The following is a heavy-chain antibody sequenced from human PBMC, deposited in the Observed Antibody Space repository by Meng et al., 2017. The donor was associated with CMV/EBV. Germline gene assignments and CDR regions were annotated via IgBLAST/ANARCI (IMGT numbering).Heavy chain of an antibody. Sequence: QIPSLTGAISGDSVSSNSAAWNWTRQSPSRGLEWLGRTYYRSKWYNDYAVSVKSRITINPDTSKNQFSLQLNSVTPEDTAVYYCARGRDRPYYYYGMDVWGQGTTVTVSS. D-gene: IGHD5-24*01. CDR2: TYYRSKWYN. CDR3: ARGRDRPYYYYGMDV. CDR1: GDSVSSNSAA. V-gene: IGHV6-1*01. J-gene: IGHJ6*02.